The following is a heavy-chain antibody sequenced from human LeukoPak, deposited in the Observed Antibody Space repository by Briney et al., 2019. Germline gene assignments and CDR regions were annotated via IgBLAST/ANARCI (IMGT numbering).Heavy chain of an antibody. CDR1: GFPFSSHG. J-gene: IGHJ4*02. V-gene: IGHV3-23*01. CDR2: ISPGGPT. D-gene: IGHD5-12*01. CDR3: AKDGAWLRFDD. Sequence: PGGSLRLSCAGSGFPFSSHGMNWVRQAPGKGLEWVSGISPGGPTYYADSVKGRFTISRDDSKNTVYLQMKSLRAEDTAVYYCAKDGAWLRFDDWGQGILVSVSS.